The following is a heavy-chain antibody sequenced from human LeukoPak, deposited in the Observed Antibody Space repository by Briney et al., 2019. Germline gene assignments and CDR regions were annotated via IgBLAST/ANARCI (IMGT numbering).Heavy chain of an antibody. CDR1: GGSFSGYY. Sequence: PSETLSLTCAVYGGSFSGYYWSWIRQPPGKGLEWIGEINHSGSTYYNPSLKSRVTISVDTSKNQFSLKLSSVTAADTAVYYCARHPLRRVGATFHAFDIWGQGTTVTVSS. CDR2: INHSGST. V-gene: IGHV4-34*01. D-gene: IGHD1-26*01. J-gene: IGHJ3*02. CDR3: ARHPLRRVGATFHAFDI.